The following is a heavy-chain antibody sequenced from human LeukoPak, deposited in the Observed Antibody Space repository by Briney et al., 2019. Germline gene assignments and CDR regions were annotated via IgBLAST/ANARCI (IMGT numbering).Heavy chain of an antibody. Sequence: ASVKVSCKASGYTFTSYGISWVRQAPGQGLEWMGWISAYNGNTNYAQKLQGRVTMTTDTSTSTAYMELRSLRSDDTAVYYCARESVSSGWGGNYYGMDVWGQGTTVTVSS. CDR1: GYTFTSYG. D-gene: IGHD6-19*01. CDR3: ARESVSSGWGGNYYGMDV. CDR2: ISAYNGNT. J-gene: IGHJ6*02. V-gene: IGHV1-18*01.